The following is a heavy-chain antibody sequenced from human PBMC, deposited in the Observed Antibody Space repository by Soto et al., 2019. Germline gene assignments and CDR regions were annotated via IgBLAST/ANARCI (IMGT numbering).Heavy chain of an antibody. CDR3: ARGLLRYYDSSGYPSAGMDV. Sequence: SLGLSCAASAVTVISYEINLVPRSPSKRVEWGSYISSSGSTIYYAASVKGRFTISRDNAKNSLYLQMNSLRAEDTAVYYCARGLLRYYDSSGYPSAGMDVWGQGTTVTSP. D-gene: IGHD3-22*01. J-gene: IGHJ6*02. CDR2: ISSSGSTI. CDR1: AVTVISYE. V-gene: IGHV3-48*03.